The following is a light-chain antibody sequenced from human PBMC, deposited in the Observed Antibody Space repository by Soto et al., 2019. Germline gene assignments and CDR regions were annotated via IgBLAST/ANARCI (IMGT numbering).Light chain of an antibody. CDR2: LEGSGSY. V-gene: IGLV4-60*03. CDR3: ETWDSNTRV. CDR1: SGHSSYI. Sequence: QSVLTQSSSASASLGSSVTLTCTLSSGHSSYIIAWHQQQPGKAPRYLMKLEGSGSYNKGSGVPDRFSGSSSGADRYLTISNLRSEDEADYYCETWDSNTRVVGGGTTLTVL. J-gene: IGLJ3*02.